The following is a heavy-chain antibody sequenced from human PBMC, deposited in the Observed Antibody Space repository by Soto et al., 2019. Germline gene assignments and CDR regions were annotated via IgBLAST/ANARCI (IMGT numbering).Heavy chain of an antibody. CDR2: IYYSGST. Sequence: QVQLQESGPGLVKPSETLSLTCTVSGGSISSYYWSWIRQPPGKGLEWIGYIYYSGSTNYNPSLKSRVTISXXTXKXXFPRKLSSVTAADTAVYSCARDRVLADYYYCGMDVWGQGTTVTVSS. CDR3: ARDRVLADYYYCGMDV. J-gene: IGHJ6*02. V-gene: IGHV4-59*01. D-gene: IGHD6-13*01. CDR1: GGSISSYY.